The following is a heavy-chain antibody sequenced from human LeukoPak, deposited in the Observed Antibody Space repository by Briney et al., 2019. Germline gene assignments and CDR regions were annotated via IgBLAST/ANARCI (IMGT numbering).Heavy chain of an antibody. J-gene: IGHJ4*02. V-gene: IGHV4-34*01. CDR3: ARGRGQLWLLPYRTTHPYFDY. CDR1: GGSFSGYY. Sequence: SETLSLTCAVYGGSFSGYYWSWIRQPPGKGLEWIGGINHSGSTNYNPSLKSRVTISVDTSKNQFSLKLSSVTAADTAVYYCARGRGQLWLLPYRTTHPYFDYWGQGTLVTVSS. CDR2: INHSGST. D-gene: IGHD5-18*01.